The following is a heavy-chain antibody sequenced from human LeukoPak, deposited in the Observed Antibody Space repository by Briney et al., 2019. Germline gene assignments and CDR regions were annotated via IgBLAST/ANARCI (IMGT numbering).Heavy chain of an antibody. V-gene: IGHV4-59*01. CDR3: ARDLSSNWQGPRFDP. D-gene: IGHD6-13*01. CDR2: IYYSGST. Sequence: PSETLSLTCTVSGGSISSYYWSWIRQPPGKGLEWIGYIYYSGSTNYNPSLKSRVTISVDTSKNQFSLKLSSVTAADTAVYYCARDLSSNWQGPRFDPWGQGTLVTVSS. J-gene: IGHJ5*02. CDR1: GGSISSYY.